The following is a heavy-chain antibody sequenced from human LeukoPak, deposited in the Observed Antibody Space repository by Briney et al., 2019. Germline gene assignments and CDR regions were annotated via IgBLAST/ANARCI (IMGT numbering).Heavy chain of an antibody. CDR3: AKVEGFSGSSGYFDY. D-gene: IGHD6-6*01. CDR1: GITFRTYG. Sequence: GGSLRLSCAASGITFRTYGMHWVRHAPGKGLEWVAVISYDGSNKYYADSVKGRFTISRDNSKNTVYLQMNSLRGEDTAVYYCAKVEGFSGSSGYFDYWGQGTLVTVSS. J-gene: IGHJ4*02. V-gene: IGHV3-30*18. CDR2: ISYDGSNK.